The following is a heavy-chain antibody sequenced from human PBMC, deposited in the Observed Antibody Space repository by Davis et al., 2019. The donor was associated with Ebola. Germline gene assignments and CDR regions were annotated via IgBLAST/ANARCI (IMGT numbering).Heavy chain of an antibody. CDR3: ARGRWFDY. J-gene: IGHJ5*01. CDR2: INHSGST. CDR1: GFTFSNYA. V-gene: IGHV4-34*01. Sequence: GSLRLSCAASGFTFSNYAMSWIRQPPGKGLEWIGEINHSGSTNYNPSLKSRVTISVDTSKNQFSLKLSSVTAADTAVYYCARGRWFDYWGQGTLVTVSS.